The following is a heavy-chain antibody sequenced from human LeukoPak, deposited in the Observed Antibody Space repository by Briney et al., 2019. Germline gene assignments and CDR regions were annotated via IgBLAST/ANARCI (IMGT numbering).Heavy chain of an antibody. CDR1: GGSISSYY. J-gene: IGHJ5*02. CDR2: IYTSGST. CDR3: ARDPYYGGNFWFDP. D-gene: IGHD4-23*01. Sequence: SETLSLTCTVSGGSISSYYWSWLRQPAGKGLEWIGRIYTSGSTNYNPSLKSRVTMSVDTSKNQFSLKLSSVTAADTAVYYCARDPYYGGNFWFDPWGQGTLVTVSS. V-gene: IGHV4-4*07.